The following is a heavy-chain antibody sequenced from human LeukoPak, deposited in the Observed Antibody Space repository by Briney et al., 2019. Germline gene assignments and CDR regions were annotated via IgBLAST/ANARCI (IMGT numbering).Heavy chain of an antibody. CDR3: ATVNNWHFDL. CDR1: GFTFSSYW. J-gene: IGHJ2*01. CDR2: IKEDGSDT. Sequence: GGSLRLSCAVSGFTFSSYWMGWVRQAPGRGLEWVANIKEDGSDTDYVDSLKGRFTISRDNARNSLYLQMNSLGPEDTAVYYCATVNNWHFDLWGRGTLVTVSS. D-gene: IGHD2/OR15-2a*01. V-gene: IGHV3-7*05.